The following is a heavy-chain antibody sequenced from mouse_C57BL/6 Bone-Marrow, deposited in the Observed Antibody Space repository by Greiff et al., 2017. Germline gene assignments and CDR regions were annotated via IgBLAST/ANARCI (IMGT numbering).Heavy chain of an antibody. CDR3: ARDLDSSYDY. CDR2: INYDGSST. J-gene: IGHJ2*01. D-gene: IGHD1-1*01. Sequence: EVKLMESEGGLVQPGSSMKLSCTASGFTFSDYYMAWVRQVPEKGLEWVANINYDGSSTYYLDSLKSRFIISRDNAKNILYLQMSSLKSEDTATYYCARDLDSSYDYWGQGTTLTVSS. CDR1: GFTFSDYY. V-gene: IGHV5-16*01.